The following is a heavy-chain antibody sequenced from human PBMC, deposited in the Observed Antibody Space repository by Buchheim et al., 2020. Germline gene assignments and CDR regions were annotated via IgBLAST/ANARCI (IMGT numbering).Heavy chain of an antibody. V-gene: IGHV4-59*08. CDR1: GGSISSYY. J-gene: IGHJ6*02. D-gene: IGHD2-21*02. CDR3: ARSYCGGDCYSDYYYYYGMDV. Sequence: QVQLQESGPGLVKPSETLSLTCTVSGGSISSYYWSWIRQPPGKGLEWIGYIYYSGSTNYNPSLKSRVTISVATSKQQFSLKLSSVTAADTAVYYCARSYCGGDCYSDYYYYYGMDVWGQGTT. CDR2: IYYSGST.